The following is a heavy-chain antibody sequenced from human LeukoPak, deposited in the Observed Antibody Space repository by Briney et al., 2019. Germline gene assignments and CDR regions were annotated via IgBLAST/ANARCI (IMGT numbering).Heavy chain of an antibody. Sequence: ASVTVSFTASGYTFTLYYMNWVRQAPGQGLEWMGWSNPNSGGTNYAQKFQGRVTMTRDTSINTAYMELSRLRSDDTAVYYCARDLFPRGVVTSPGMDVWGQGTTVTVP. J-gene: IGHJ6*02. D-gene: IGHD3-3*01. CDR1: GYTFTLYY. CDR3: ARDLFPRGVVTSPGMDV. V-gene: IGHV1-2*02. CDR2: SNPNSGGT.